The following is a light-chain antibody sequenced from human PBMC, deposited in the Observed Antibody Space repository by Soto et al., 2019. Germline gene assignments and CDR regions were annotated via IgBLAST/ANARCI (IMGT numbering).Light chain of an antibody. J-gene: IGKJ2*01. CDR3: QQYGSLPHPWVT. CDR1: QSVSSSY. V-gene: IGKV3-20*01. CDR2: GAS. Sequence: EIVLTQSPGTLSLSPGERATLSCRASQSVSSSYLAWYQQKPGQAPRLLISGASTRATGIPARFSGSGSESDFALIITTLEPEDFAVYYCQQYGSLPHPWVTFGQGTKLEIK.